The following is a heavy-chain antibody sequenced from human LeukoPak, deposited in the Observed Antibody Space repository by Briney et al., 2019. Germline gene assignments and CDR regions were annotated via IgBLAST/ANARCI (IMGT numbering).Heavy chain of an antibody. CDR1: GFTFGDYE. Sequence: SGSLRLSCAASGFTFGDYEMHWVRQAPGKGLEWVSHLSSTGNTTIYADSVKGRFTISRDNAKNSLHLQMNSLGVEDTAVYYCARADAYWSGYHFDHWGQGTLVTV. V-gene: IGHV3-48*03. D-gene: IGHD3-3*01. CDR2: LSSTGNTT. CDR3: ARADAYWSGYHFDH. J-gene: IGHJ4*02.